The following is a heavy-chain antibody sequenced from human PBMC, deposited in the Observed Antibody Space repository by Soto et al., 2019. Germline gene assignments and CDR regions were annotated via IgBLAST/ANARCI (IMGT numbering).Heavy chain of an antibody. V-gene: IGHV3-30*18. CDR3: AKDHEWETTLTPGLLDH. Sequence: QVQLVESGGGVVQPGKSLRLSCAASGFKFGSYGMHWVRQAPGKGLEWVALISFDGSNKHYGDYVKGRFTISRDTSKNTLYLQMNSLRAEDTAFYYCAKDHEWETTLTPGLLDHWGQGTLVIVSP. CDR2: ISFDGSNK. D-gene: IGHD4-17*01. CDR1: GFKFGSYG. J-gene: IGHJ4*02.